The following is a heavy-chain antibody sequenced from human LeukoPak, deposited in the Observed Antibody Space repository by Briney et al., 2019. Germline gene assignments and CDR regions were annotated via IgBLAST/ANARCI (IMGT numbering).Heavy chain of an antibody. CDR2: ISSSSSYI. V-gene: IGHV3-21*01. Sequence: PGGSLRLSCAASGFTVSSYSMNWVRQAPGKGLEWVSSISSSSSYIYYADSVKGRFTISRDNAKNSLYLQMNSLRAEDTAVYYCARDRSTTVTTYYGFDYWGQGTLVTVSS. J-gene: IGHJ4*02. D-gene: IGHD4-17*01. CDR3: ARDRSTTVTTYYGFDY. CDR1: GFTVSSYS.